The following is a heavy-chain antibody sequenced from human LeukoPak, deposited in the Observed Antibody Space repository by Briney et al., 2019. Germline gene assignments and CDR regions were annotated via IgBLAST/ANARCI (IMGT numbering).Heavy chain of an antibody. Sequence: SETQSLTCAVYGGSFSGYYWSWIRQPPGKGLEWIGEINHSGSTNYNPSLKSRVTISVDTSKNQFSLKLSSVTAVDTAVYYCARRRTLSMVRRSGKYYFNYWGQGTLVTVSS. CDR1: GGSFSGYY. CDR2: INHSGST. D-gene: IGHD3-10*01. CDR3: ARRRTLSMVRRSGKYYFNY. V-gene: IGHV4-34*01. J-gene: IGHJ4*02.